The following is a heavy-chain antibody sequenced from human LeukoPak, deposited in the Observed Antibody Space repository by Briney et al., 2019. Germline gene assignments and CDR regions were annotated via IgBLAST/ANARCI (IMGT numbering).Heavy chain of an antibody. J-gene: IGHJ4*02. Sequence: GASVKLSCKASGYTFTGYYMHWVRQAPGQGLEWMGWINPNRGGTNYAQKIQGRLTMTRDTSISTAYMRLSRLRSDDTAVYYCARDGNYYDSSGYYATLDFDYWGQGTLVTVSS. V-gene: IGHV1-2*02. D-gene: IGHD3-22*01. CDR2: INPNRGGT. CDR1: GYTFTGYY. CDR3: ARDGNYYDSSGYYATLDFDY.